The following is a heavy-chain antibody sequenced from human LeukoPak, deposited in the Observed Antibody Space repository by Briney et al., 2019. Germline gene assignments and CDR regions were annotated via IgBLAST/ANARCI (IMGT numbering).Heavy chain of an antibody. D-gene: IGHD2-21*01. CDR2: IYYSGST. Sequence: NPSETLSLTCTVSGGSISSGGYYWSWIRQHPGKGLEWIGYIYYSGSTYYNPSLKSRVTISVDTSKNQFSLKLSSVTAADTAVYYCASISAKLRSHFDYWGQGTLVTVSS. J-gene: IGHJ4*02. CDR3: ASISAKLRSHFDY. V-gene: IGHV4-31*03. CDR1: GGSISSGGYY.